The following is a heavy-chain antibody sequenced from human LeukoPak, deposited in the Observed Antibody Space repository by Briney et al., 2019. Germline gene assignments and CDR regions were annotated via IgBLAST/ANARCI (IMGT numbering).Heavy chain of an antibody. J-gene: IGHJ5*02. Sequence: SETLSLTCAVYGGSFSGYYWSWIRQPPGKGLEWIGEINHSGSTNYNPSLKSRVTISVDTSKNQFSLKLSSVTAADTAVYYCARHDAYYDILTGYYKQVSWFDPWGQGTLVTVSS. CDR2: INHSGST. V-gene: IGHV4-34*01. CDR1: GGSFSGYY. D-gene: IGHD3-9*01. CDR3: ARHDAYYDILTGYYKQVSWFDP.